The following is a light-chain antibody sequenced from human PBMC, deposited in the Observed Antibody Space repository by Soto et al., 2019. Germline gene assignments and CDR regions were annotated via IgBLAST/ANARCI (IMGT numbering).Light chain of an antibody. CDR2: DAS. Sequence: EIVLTQSPATLSLSPGERATLSCRASQSVSSYLAWYQQKPGQAPRLLIYDASNSATGIPARFSGSGSGTDVTLTISSLEPEDFAVYYCQQRSNWYTFGQGTKLEIK. J-gene: IGKJ2*01. V-gene: IGKV3-11*01. CDR3: QQRSNWYT. CDR1: QSVSSY.